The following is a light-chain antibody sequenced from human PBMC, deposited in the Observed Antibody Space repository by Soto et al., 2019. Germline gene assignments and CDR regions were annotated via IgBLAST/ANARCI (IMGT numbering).Light chain of an antibody. CDR3: LQDYSYPRT. J-gene: IGKJ1*01. CDR2: ATS. V-gene: IGKV1-6*01. CDR1: QDIRTE. Sequence: AIQMTQSPSSLSASVGDGVTITCRASQDIRTELGWYQQKPGNAPKLLIYATSILQSGVPSRFSGIGSGTDFTLTISSLQPEDFATYYCLQDYSYPRTFGQGTKV.